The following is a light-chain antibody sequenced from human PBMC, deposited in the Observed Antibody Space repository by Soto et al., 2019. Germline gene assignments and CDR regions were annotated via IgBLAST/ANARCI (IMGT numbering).Light chain of an antibody. J-gene: IGLJ2*01. V-gene: IGLV4-69*01. CDR1: SGHSSYA. CDR2: LSSDGSH. CDR3: QTWDIGARVV. Sequence: QLVLTQSPSASASLGASVMLTCTLSSGHSSYAIAWHQQQPEKGPRYLMKLSSDGSHSKGDGIPDRFSGSSSGAERYLTISSLQSEDEADYYCQTWDIGARVVFGGGTKLTVL.